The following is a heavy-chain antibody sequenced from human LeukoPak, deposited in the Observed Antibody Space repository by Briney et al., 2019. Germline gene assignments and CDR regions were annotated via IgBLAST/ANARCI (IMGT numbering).Heavy chain of an antibody. CDR1: GFTVSSNH. CDR2: IYRDGPI. D-gene: IGHD1-1*01. V-gene: IGHV3-66*02. CDR3: AKSSGTASSAAAY. Sequence: PGGSLRLSCAASGFTVSSNHMSWVRQAPGKGLEWVSVIYRDGPIHYADSVKGRFTISRDNSKNTLNLQMNSLGAGDTAVYYCAKSSGTASSAAAYWGQGTLVTVSS. J-gene: IGHJ4*02.